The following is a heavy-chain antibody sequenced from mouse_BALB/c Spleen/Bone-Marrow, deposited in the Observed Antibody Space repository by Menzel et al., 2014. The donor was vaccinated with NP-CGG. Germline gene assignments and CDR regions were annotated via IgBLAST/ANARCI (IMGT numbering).Heavy chain of an antibody. V-gene: IGHV1-80*01. CDR1: GYSFSNYW. CDR3: ASRGDYSYAMDY. CDR2: IYPGDGDT. Sequence: VQLQQSGAEPVRPGSSVKISCKSSGYSFSNYWMNWMKPRPGQGLEWIGQIYPGDGDTNYNGKFKGKATLTADKSSSTAYMQLSSLTSEDSAVYFCASRGDYSYAMDYWGQGTSVTVSS. D-gene: IGHD1-1*01. J-gene: IGHJ4*01.